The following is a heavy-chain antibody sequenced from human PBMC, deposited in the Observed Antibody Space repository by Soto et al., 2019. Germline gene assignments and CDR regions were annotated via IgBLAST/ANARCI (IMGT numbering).Heavy chain of an antibody. Sequence: EVQLVESGGGLVQPGRSLRLSCAASGFTFDDYAMHWVRQAPGKGLEWVSGISWNSGSIGYADSVKGRFTISRDNAKNSLYLQMNSLRAEDTALYYCAKDKGSSGWYFDYWGQGSLVTVSS. J-gene: IGHJ4*02. V-gene: IGHV3-9*01. CDR2: ISWNSGSI. CDR1: GFTFDDYA. D-gene: IGHD6-19*01. CDR3: AKDKGSSGWYFDY.